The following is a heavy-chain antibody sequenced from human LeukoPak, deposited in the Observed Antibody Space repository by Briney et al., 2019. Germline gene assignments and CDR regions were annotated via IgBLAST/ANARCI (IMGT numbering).Heavy chain of an antibody. Sequence: PSETLSLTCTVSGGSISSYYWSWIRQPPGKGLEWIGFIYYSGSTNYNPSLKSRVTISVDTSKNQFSLKLSSVTAADTAVYYCARVYANWFDPWGQGTLVTVSS. D-gene: IGHD3-16*01. V-gene: IGHV4-59*01. CDR2: IYYSGST. CDR1: GGSISSYY. J-gene: IGHJ5*02. CDR3: ARVYANWFDP.